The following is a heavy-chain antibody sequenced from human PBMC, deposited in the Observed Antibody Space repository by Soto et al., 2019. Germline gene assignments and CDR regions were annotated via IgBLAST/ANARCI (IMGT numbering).Heavy chain of an antibody. Sequence: QVQLVQSGAEVKKPGSSVKVSCKASGGTFSSYAISWVRQAPGQGLEWMGGIIPIFGTANYAQKFQGRVTSAADESTSTAYMELSSLSSEDTAVYYCAGEYGGNPGVLVYCGKGDLVTVSS. CDR3: AGEYGGNPGVLVY. CDR1: GGTFSSYA. J-gene: IGHJ4*02. CDR2: IIPIFGTA. D-gene: IGHD4-17*01. V-gene: IGHV1-69*01.